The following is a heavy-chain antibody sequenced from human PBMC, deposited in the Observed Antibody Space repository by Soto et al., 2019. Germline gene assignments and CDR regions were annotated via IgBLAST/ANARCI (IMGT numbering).Heavy chain of an antibody. D-gene: IGHD5-12*01. V-gene: IGHV4-59*13. Sequence: SETLSLTCTVSGGSISRYFWSWIRQPPGKGLQWIGHIYYSGSTDYNPSLKSRVAISVDASKTHFSLRLNSVTAADAAVYYCATYDSPYYHLSVWGKGTTVPVSS. CDR2: IYYSGST. CDR1: GGSISRYF. J-gene: IGHJ6*03. CDR3: ATYDSPYYHLSV.